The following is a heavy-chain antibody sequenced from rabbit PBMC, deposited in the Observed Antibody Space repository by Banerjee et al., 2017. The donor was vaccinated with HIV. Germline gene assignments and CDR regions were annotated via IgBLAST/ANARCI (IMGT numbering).Heavy chain of an antibody. CDR3: ARGVTMTMVTFAL. V-gene: IGHV1S40*01. D-gene: IGHD2-1*01. J-gene: IGHJ4*01. Sequence: QSLEESGGDLVKPGASLTLTCTASGFSFNNRYVMCWVRQAPGKGLEWIACINTISGDTVYATWAKGRFTISDHNAQNTLYLQLNSLTAADTATYFCARGVTMTMVTFALWGPGTLVTV. CDR2: INTISGDT. CDR1: GFSFNNRYV.